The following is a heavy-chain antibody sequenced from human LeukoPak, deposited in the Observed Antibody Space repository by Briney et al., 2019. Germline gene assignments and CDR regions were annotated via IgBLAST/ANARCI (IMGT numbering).Heavy chain of an antibody. Sequence: ASVKVSCKTYGYTFTDYYMHWVRQAPGQGLEWTAWINPNSGTTNYAQRFQGRVTMTRDTSVSTAYMELSRLRSDDTAVYYCEKDDYWGQGTLVTVSS. V-gene: IGHV1-2*02. J-gene: IGHJ4*02. CDR2: INPNSGTT. CDR1: GYTFTDYY. CDR3: EKDDY.